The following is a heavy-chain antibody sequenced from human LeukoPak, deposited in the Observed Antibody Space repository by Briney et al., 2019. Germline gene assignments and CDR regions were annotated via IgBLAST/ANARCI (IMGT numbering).Heavy chain of an antibody. CDR2: TYYRSKWYN. CDR1: GDSVSSNSAA. Sequence: SQTLSLTCALSGDSVSSNSAAWNWLRQSPSRGLEWLGRTYYRSKWYNDYAVSVKSRITINPDTSKNQFSLQLNSVTPEDTAVYYCARVDYYDSSGYYSYFDYWGQGTLVIVSS. J-gene: IGHJ4*02. D-gene: IGHD3-22*01. CDR3: ARVDYYDSSGYYSYFDY. V-gene: IGHV6-1*01.